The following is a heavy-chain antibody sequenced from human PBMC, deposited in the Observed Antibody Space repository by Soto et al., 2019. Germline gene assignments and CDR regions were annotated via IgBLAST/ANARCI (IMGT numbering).Heavy chain of an antibody. CDR3: ARGPYYDLIWNYYYMDV. D-gene: IGHD3-16*01. CDR2: MYYSGST. V-gene: IGHV4-59*08. CDR1: GGSISGHH. J-gene: IGHJ6*03. Sequence: QVQLQESGPGLVKPSETLSLSCSVSGGSISGHHWSWVRQTPGKGLEWIGYMYYSGSTNYNPSLKSRVTISVDTSKTHFSLRLTSVTAADTAVYYCARGPYYDLIWNYYYMDVWGKGTTVTVSS.